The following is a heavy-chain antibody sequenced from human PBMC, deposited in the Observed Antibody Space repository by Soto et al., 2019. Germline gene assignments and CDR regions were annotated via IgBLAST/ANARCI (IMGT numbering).Heavy chain of an antibody. D-gene: IGHD6-6*01. Sequence: SETLSLTWTVSGGSISSGGYYWIWIRQHPGKGLEWIGYIYYSGSTYYNPSLKSRVTISVDTSKNQFSLKLSSVTAADTAVYYCARVNRGSSNPLDYWGQGTLVTVSS. CDR1: GGSISSGGYY. CDR3: ARVNRGSSNPLDY. J-gene: IGHJ4*02. CDR2: IYYSGST. V-gene: IGHV4-31*02.